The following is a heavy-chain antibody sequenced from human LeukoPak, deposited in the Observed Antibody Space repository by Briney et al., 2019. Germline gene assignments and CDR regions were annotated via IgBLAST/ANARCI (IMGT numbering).Heavy chain of an antibody. V-gene: IGHV3-11*04. CDR3: ARDLRTTVSPYYFDY. D-gene: IGHD4-17*01. Sequence: PGGSLRLSCAASGFTFSDYYMSWIRQAPGKGLEWVSYISSSGSTIYYADSVKGRFTISRDNAKNSLYLQMNSLRAEDTAVYYCARDLRTTVSPYYFDYWGHGTLVTVSS. J-gene: IGHJ4*01. CDR1: GFTFSDYY. CDR2: ISSSGSTI.